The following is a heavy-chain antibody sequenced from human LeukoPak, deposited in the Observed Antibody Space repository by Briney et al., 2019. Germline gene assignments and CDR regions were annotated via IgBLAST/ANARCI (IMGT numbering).Heavy chain of an antibody. V-gene: IGHV7-4-1*02. CDR2: INTNTGNP. CDR3: ARGSVVVPAAMPAPFGY. D-gene: IGHD2-2*01. J-gene: IGHJ4*02. Sequence: GASVKVSCKASGYTFTSYAMNWVRQAPGQGLEWMGWINTNTGNPTYAQGFTGRFVFSLDTSVSTAYLQISSLKAEDTAVYYCARGSVVVPAAMPAPFGYWGQGTLVTVSS. CDR1: GYTFTSYA.